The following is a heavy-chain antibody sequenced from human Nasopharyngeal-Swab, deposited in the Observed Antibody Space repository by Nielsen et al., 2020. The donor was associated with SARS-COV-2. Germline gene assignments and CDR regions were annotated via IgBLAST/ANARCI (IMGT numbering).Heavy chain of an antibody. CDR3: ARDGNPRFGELLSPHYYYYYMDV. V-gene: IGHV3-74*01. CDR2: INSDGSST. CDR1: GFTFSSYW. J-gene: IGHJ6*03. D-gene: IGHD3-10*01. Sequence: GESLKISCAASGFTFSSYWMHWVRQAPGKGLVWVSRINSDGSSTSYADSVKGRFTISRDNAKNTLYLHMNSLRAEDTAVYYCARDGNPRFGELLSPHYYYYYMDVWGKGTTVTVSS.